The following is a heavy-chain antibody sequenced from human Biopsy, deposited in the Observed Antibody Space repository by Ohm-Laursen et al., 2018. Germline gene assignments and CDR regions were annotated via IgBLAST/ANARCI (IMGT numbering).Heavy chain of an antibody. J-gene: IGHJ6*01. Sequence: ASVKVSCNATGGTFIGFDINWVRQVPGQGLEWMGWMNPDSGRSNWAAKFQGRLSMTRITSVSTAFMELTSLRSEDTAVYYCALGGVLGSQMVYVKSGMDVWGQGTTVTVSS. CDR2: MNPDSGRS. CDR1: GGTFIGFD. V-gene: IGHV1-8*01. CDR3: ALGGVLGSQMVYVKSGMDV. D-gene: IGHD2-8*01.